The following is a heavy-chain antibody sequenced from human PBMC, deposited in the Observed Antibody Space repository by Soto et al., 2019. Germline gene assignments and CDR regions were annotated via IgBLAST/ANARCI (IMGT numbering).Heavy chain of an antibody. D-gene: IGHD3-10*01. CDR1: GFSLSSGVG. CDR3: AHSGGSVTNFDY. V-gene: IGHV2-5*02. J-gene: IGHJ4*02. Sequence: SGPTLVNPTQTLTLTCTFSGFSLSSGVGVGWIRQSPGKALEWLAVIYWDDDKRYSPSLQSRVTISKDTSKNQVVLTMSNMDPVDTATYYCAHSGGSVTNFDYWGQGTLVTVSS. CDR2: IYWDDDK.